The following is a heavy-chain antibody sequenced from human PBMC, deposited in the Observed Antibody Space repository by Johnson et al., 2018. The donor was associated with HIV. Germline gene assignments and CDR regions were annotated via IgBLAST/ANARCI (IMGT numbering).Heavy chain of an antibody. CDR2: ISSIGPTM. Sequence: QVQLVESGGGLVKPGGSLRLSCAASGFTFSDYYMSWIRQAPGKGLEWVSSISSIGPTMYYADSVKGRFTISRNNVRNSLYLQMSSLRAADTAVYYCAREKLGSTEYDAFEIWGQGTMVTVSS. V-gene: IGHV3-11*04. CDR1: GFTFSDYY. J-gene: IGHJ3*02. CDR3: AREKLGSTEYDAFEI. D-gene: IGHD4-17*01.